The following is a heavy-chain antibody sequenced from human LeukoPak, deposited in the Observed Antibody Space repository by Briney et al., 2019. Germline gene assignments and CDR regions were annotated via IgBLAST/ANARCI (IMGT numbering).Heavy chain of an antibody. D-gene: IGHD3-10*01. CDR2: ISGGGDST. J-gene: IGHJ4*02. V-gene: IGHV3-23*01. Sequence: QAGGSLRLSCAASGFTFSNYAMTWVRQAPGKGLEWVSDISGGGDSTYYPDSVKGRFTISRDNSKSTLYLQMNSLRAEDTAVYYCAKGLINSYGSRGQFDYWGQGTLVTVSS. CDR1: GFTFSNYA. CDR3: AKGLINSYGSRGQFDY.